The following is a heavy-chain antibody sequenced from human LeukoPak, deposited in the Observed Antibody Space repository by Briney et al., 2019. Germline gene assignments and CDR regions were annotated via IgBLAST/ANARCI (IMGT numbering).Heavy chain of an antibody. J-gene: IGHJ4*02. CDR1: GYTFTSYA. D-gene: IGHD6-19*01. CDR3: ARDSPPGGAVAGLFDY. CDR2: INAGNGNT. Sequence: ASVKVSCKASGYTFTSYAMHWVRQAPGQRLEWMGWINAGNGNTKYSQEFQGRVTITRDTSASTAYMELRSLRSDDTAVYYCARDSPPGGAVAGLFDYWGQGTLVTVSS. V-gene: IGHV1-3*01.